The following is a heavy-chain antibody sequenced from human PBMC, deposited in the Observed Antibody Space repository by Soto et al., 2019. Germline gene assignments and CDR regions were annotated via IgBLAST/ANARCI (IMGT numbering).Heavy chain of an antibody. V-gene: IGHV3-64D*09. CDR2: ISSNGGST. CDR1: GFTFSSYA. D-gene: IGHD6-6*01. J-gene: IGHJ4*02. Sequence: GGSLRLSCSASGFTFSSYAMHWVRQAPGKGLEYVSAISSNGGSTYYADSVKGRFTISRDNSKNTLYLQMSSLRAEDTAVYYCVKDPSLDSSIAGGFDYWGQGTLVTVSS. CDR3: VKDPSLDSSIAGGFDY.